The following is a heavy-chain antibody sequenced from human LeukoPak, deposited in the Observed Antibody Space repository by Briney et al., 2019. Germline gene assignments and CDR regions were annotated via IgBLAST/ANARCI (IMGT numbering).Heavy chain of an antibody. J-gene: IGHJ4*02. CDR2: ISGDGSTT. D-gene: IGHD1-26*01. CDR3: ARVSEGAIDY. CDR1: GFTFSSYW. Sequence: GGSLRLSCAASGFTFSSYWMHWVRQAPGMGLVWVSRISGDGSTTSYADSVKGRFTISRDNAKNTLYLQMNSLRAEDTAVYYCARVSEGAIDYWGQGTLVTVSS. V-gene: IGHV3-74*01.